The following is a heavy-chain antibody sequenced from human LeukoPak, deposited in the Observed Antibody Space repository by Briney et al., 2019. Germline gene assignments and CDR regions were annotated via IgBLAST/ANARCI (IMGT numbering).Heavy chain of an antibody. CDR2: ISSSSSYI. V-gene: IGHV3-21*01. D-gene: IGHD6-19*01. CDR3: ARPSHGWYGYDY. CDR1: GFTFSSYS. J-gene: IGHJ4*02. Sequence: PGGSLRLSCAASGFTFSSYSMNWVRQAPGKGLEWVSSISSSSSYIYYADSVKGRFTISRDNAKNSLYLQKNSLRAEDTAVYYCARPSHGWYGYDYWGQGTLVTVSS.